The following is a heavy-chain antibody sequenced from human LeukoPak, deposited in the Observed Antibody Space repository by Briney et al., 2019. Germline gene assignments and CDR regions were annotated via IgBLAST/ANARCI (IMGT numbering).Heavy chain of an antibody. J-gene: IGHJ4*02. Sequence: SETLSLTCTVSGGSISSGAYHWSWIRQHPGKGLEWIGYIYYSGSTNYNPSLKSRVTISVDTSKNQFSLKLTSITAADTAVYYCARKHGGNGLDYWGQGTLVTVSS. CDR3: ARKHGGNGLDY. D-gene: IGHD4-23*01. CDR1: GGSISSGAYH. CDR2: IYYSGST. V-gene: IGHV4-61*08.